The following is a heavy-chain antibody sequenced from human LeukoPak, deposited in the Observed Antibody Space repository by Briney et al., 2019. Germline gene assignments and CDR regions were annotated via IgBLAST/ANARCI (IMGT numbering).Heavy chain of an antibody. D-gene: IGHD2-15*01. CDR1: GGSMSSYY. Sequence: SETLSLTCTVSGGSMSSYYWSWIRQPPGKGQEWIGYIYYSGTTSYNPSLKGRVTISMDTSNNHFSLKLRSVTAGDTAVYYCARGWPDYYSMDIWGPGTTVTVSS. CDR2: IYYSGTT. CDR3: ARGWPDYYSMDI. J-gene: IGHJ6*02. V-gene: IGHV4-59*01.